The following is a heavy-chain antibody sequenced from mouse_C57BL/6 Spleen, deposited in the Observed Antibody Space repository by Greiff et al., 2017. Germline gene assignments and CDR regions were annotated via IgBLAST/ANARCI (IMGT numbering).Heavy chain of an antibody. J-gene: IGHJ3*01. CDR3: TRGDGYYVRTFAY. D-gene: IGHD2-3*01. CDR2: IDPETGGT. Sequence: QVQLQQSGAELVRPGASVTLSCKASGYTFTDYEMHWVKPTPVHGLEWIGAIDPETGGTAYNQKFKGKAILTADKSSSTAYMELRSLTSEDSAVYYCTRGDGYYVRTFAYWGQGTLVTVSA. CDR1: GYTFTDYE. V-gene: IGHV1-15*01.